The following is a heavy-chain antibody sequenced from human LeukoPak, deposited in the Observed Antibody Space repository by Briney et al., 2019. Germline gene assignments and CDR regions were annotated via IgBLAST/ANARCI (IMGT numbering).Heavy chain of an antibody. Sequence: GESLKISYKGSGYSFTSYWIGWVRQMPGKGLEWMGIIYPGDSDTRYSPSFQGQVTISADKSISTAYLQWSSLKASDTAMYYCARYYYDFWSGNPWYFDYWGQGTLVTVSS. CDR3: ARYYYDFWSGNPWYFDY. CDR2: IYPGDSDT. D-gene: IGHD3-3*01. J-gene: IGHJ4*02. V-gene: IGHV5-51*01. CDR1: GYSFTSYW.